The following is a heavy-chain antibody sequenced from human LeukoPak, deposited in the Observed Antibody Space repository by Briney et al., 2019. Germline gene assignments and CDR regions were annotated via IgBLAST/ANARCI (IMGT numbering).Heavy chain of an antibody. CDR2: IKGDGIST. V-gene: IGHV3-74*01. CDR1: GFDFSSNW. J-gene: IGHJ4*02. Sequence: GGSLRLPCAASGFDFSSNWMHWVRHAPGQGLVWVSRIKGDGISTNYADSVKGRFTISRDIAKNTLYLQMNSLRAEDTGVYYCAKDHYWSIDYWGRGTLVTVSS. CDR3: AKDHYWSIDY. D-gene: IGHD3-3*01.